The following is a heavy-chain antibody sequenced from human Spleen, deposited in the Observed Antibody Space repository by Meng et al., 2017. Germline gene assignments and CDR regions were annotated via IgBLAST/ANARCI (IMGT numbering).Heavy chain of an antibody. CDR3: VRSSAWVRTGFDP. J-gene: IGHJ5*02. CDR2: IGHSGFT. CDR1: GDYIGTGAYY. D-gene: IGHD3-22*01. V-gene: IGHV4-39*01. Sequence: QPQLQESGPGLVKPSEALSLTCGVSGDYIGTGAYYWGWIRQAPGKGLEWIGSIGHSGFTYYTSSVRSRVTVSIDTSKNQFSLKLTSVTAADTAVYFCVRSSAWVRTGFDPWGQGTLVTVSS.